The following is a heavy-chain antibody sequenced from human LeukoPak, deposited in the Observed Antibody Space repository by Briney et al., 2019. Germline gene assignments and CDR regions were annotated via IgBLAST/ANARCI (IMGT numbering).Heavy chain of an antibody. V-gene: IGHV3-7*01. J-gene: IGHJ4*02. CDR1: GFTFSSYW. D-gene: IGHD5-12*01. CDR2: IKQDGSEK. CDR3: ARDRRGYSGYDSGLWD. Sequence: GGSLRPSCAASGFTFSSYWMTWVRHAPGKGLEWVANIKQDGSEKYYVDSVKGRFTISRDNAKNSLYLQMNSLRAEDTAVYYCARDRRGYSGYDSGLWDWGQGTLVTVSS.